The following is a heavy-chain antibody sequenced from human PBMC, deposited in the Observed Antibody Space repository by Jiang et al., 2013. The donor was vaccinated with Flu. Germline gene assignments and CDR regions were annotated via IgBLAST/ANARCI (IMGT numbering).Heavy chain of an antibody. D-gene: IGHD3-22*01. CDR3: AADTVVSWVG. CDR1: GFPFTSSA. Sequence: VKVSCKASGFPFTSSAVQWVRQARGQRLEWIGWIVAGSGNTNYAQKFQERVTITRDMSTSTAYMELRSLRSEDTAVYYCAADTVVSWVGWGQGTLVTVSS. J-gene: IGHJ4*02. V-gene: IGHV1-58*01. CDR2: IVAGSGNT.